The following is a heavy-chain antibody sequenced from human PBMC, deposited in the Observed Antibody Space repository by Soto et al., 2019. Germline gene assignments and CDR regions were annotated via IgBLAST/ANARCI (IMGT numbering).Heavy chain of an antibody. V-gene: IGHV3-48*03. D-gene: IGHD2-2*02. CDR3: VRSXGVYCSSTRCYSPWLDP. CDR1: GFTFSSHE. Sequence: GGSLRLSCVASGFTFSSHEMNWVRQAPGKGLEWVSYISSSGSPIDYADSVRGRFTISRDNAKNSVILQMNSLRVEDTAVYYCVRSXGVYCSSTRCYSPWLDPWGQGTLVTVSS. CDR2: ISSSGSPI. J-gene: IGHJ5*02.